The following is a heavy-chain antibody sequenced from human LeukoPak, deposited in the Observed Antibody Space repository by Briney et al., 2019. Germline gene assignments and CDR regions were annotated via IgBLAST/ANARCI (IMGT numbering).Heavy chain of an antibody. CDR2: IYTSGST. CDR1: GGSISSYY. D-gene: IGHD2-15*01. V-gene: IGHV4-4*07. J-gene: IGHJ5*02. CDR3: ARSSDIAWFDP. Sequence: SGNLSLTCTVSGGSISSYYWSWIRQPAGKGLEWIGRIYTSGSTNYNPSLKSRVTMSVDTSKNQFSLKLSSVTAADTAVYYCARSSDIAWFDPWGQGTLVTVSS.